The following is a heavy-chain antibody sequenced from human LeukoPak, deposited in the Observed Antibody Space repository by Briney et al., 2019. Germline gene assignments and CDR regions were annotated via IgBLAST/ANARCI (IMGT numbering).Heavy chain of an antibody. CDR1: GFTFSSYA. CDR2: ISGSGGST. J-gene: IGHJ4*02. D-gene: IGHD3-22*01. Sequence: GGSLRLSCAASGFTFSSYAMSWVRQAPAKGLEWVSAISGSGGSTYYADSVKGRFTISRDNSKNTLYLQMNSLRAEDTAVYYCAKDQYYYDSSGYFDYWGQGTLVTVSS. CDR3: AKDQYYYDSSGYFDY. V-gene: IGHV3-23*01.